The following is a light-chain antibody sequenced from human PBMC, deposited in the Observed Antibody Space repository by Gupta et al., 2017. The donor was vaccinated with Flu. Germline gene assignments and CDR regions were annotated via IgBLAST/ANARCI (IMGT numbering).Light chain of an antibody. CDR3: SSFCTSTTWV. CDR2: EVS. CDR1: SSDIGGFNY. Sequence: QSALTQPASVSGSPGQSITISCTGTSSDIGGFNYVSWYQQHPGKAPKVMIFEVSNRPSGVSNRFSGSKSGNTASLTISGLQAEDEADYYCSSFCTSTTWVFGGGTKVTVL. V-gene: IGLV2-14*01. J-gene: IGLJ3*02.